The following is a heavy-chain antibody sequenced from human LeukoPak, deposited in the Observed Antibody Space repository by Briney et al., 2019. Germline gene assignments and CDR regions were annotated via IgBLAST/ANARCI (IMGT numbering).Heavy chain of an antibody. J-gene: IGHJ4*02. Sequence: ASVKVSCKASGYTFTGYYMHWVRQAPGQGLEWMGWINPNSGGTNYAQKFQGRVTMTRDTSISTAYMELSRLRSYDTAVYYCARGGATYQLPFYYFDYWGQGTLVTVSS. CDR1: GYTFTGYY. D-gene: IGHD2-2*01. CDR3: ARGGATYQLPFYYFDY. V-gene: IGHV1-2*02. CDR2: INPNSGGT.